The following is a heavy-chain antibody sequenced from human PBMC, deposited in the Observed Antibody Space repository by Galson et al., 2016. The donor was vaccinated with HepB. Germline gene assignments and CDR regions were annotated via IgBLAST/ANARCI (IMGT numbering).Heavy chain of an antibody. CDR1: GFTFSSYA. D-gene: IGHD3-10*01. CDR3: ARVDGFGEPLYFDY. V-gene: IGHV3-30*04. Sequence: LRLSCAASGFTFSSYAMHWVRQAPGKGLEWVAVISYDGTNKYYADSVKGRFTISRDNSKNTLYLQMNSLRAEDTAVYYCARVDGFGEPLYFDYWGQGTLVTVSS. J-gene: IGHJ4*02. CDR2: ISYDGTNK.